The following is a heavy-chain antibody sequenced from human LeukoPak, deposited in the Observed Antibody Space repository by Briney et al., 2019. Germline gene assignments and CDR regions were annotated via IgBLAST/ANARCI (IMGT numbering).Heavy chain of an antibody. J-gene: IGHJ4*02. V-gene: IGHV4-39*07. CDR1: GASVSSTTYD. CDR3: ARYWLGSGY. Sequence: SETLSLTCTVSGASVSSTTYDWGWIRQPPGKGLEWIGSLSYSGGTYYNPSLKSRVTISVDTSKNQFSLKLSSVTAADTAVYYCARYWLGSGYWGQGTLVTVSS. D-gene: IGHD3-10*01. CDR2: LSYSGGT.